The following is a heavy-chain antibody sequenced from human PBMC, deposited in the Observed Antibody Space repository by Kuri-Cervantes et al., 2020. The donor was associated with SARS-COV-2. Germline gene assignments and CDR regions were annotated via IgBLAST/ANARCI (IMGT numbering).Heavy chain of an antibody. J-gene: IGHJ4*02. CDR1: GFTFSTHW. D-gene: IGHD6-19*01. CDR3: ARDLRLEKSLDY. V-gene: IGHV3-7*01. CDR2: IKYDGGER. Sequence: GESLKISCATSGFTFSTHWMTWVRQAPGKGLEWVANIKYDGGERCYQDSVKGRFTISRDNAKNSLYLQMSSLRAEDTAVYYCARDLRLEKSLDYWGQGTLVTVSS.